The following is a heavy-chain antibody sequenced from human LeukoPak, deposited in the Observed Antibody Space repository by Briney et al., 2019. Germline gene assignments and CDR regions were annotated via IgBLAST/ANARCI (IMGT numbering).Heavy chain of an antibody. D-gene: IGHD5-12*01. V-gene: IGHV1-2*02. Sequence: ASVKVSCKASGYTFTAYYMHWVRQAPGQGLEWMGWINPNSGGTNYAQKFQGRVTMTRDTSISTAYMELSRLRSDDTAVYYCARDPDIVATSSFDYWGQGTLVTVSS. CDR2: INPNSGGT. CDR3: ARDPDIVATSSFDY. J-gene: IGHJ4*02. CDR1: GYTFTAYY.